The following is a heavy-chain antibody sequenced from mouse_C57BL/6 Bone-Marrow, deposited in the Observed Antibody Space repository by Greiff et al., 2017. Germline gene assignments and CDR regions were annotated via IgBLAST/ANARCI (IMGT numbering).Heavy chain of an antibody. CDR2: ISYDGSN. V-gene: IGHV3-6*01. J-gene: IGHJ2*01. CDR3: AREGVTTVVAPYYFGY. D-gene: IGHD1-1*01. CDR1: GYSITSGYY. Sequence: EVKLQESGPGLVKPSQSLSLTCSVTGYSITSGYYWNWLRQFPGNKLEWMGYISYDGSNNYNPSLTNRISITRDTSKNQFFLKLNSVTTEDTATYDGAREGVTTVVAPYYFGYWGQGTTLTVSS.